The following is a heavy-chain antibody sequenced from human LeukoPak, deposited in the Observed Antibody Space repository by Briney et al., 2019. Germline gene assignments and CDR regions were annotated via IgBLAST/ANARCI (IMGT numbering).Heavy chain of an antibody. D-gene: IGHD4-17*01. V-gene: IGHV2-5*02. Sequence: SGPTLVNPTQTLTLTCTLSGFSLSTSGVGVGWIPQPPGKALEWLALIYWDDDKRYSPSLKSRLTITKDTSKNQVVLTMTNMDPVDTATYSCARRIHGDSEGAFDCWGQGTLVTVSS. CDR2: IYWDDDK. CDR1: GFSLSTSGVG. J-gene: IGHJ4*02. CDR3: ARRIHGDSEGAFDC.